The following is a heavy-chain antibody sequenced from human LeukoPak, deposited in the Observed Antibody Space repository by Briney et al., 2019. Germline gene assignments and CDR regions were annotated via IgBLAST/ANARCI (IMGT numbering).Heavy chain of an antibody. Sequence: PGGSLRLSCAAAGFTFSSYAMSWVRQAPGKGLEWVSAISGSGGSTYYADSVKGRFTISRDNSKNTLYLQMNSLRAEDTAVYYCAKGSFFAYSSGWYGDYWRQGTLVTVSS. J-gene: IGHJ4*02. CDR3: AKGSFFAYSSGWYGDY. D-gene: IGHD6-19*01. CDR1: GFTFSSYA. V-gene: IGHV3-23*01. CDR2: ISGSGGST.